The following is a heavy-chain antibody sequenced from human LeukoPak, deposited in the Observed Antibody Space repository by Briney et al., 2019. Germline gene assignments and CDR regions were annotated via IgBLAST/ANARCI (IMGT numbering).Heavy chain of an antibody. CDR1: GFTFSSYA. V-gene: IGHV3-23*01. D-gene: IGHD6-6*01. J-gene: IGHJ4*02. Sequence: GGSLRLSCAASGFTFSSYAMSWVRQAPGKGLEWVSAISGSGGSTYYADSVKGRFTISRDNSKNTLYLQMNSLRAEDTAVYYCANAWIAARSSDYWGQGTLVTVSS. CDR2: ISGSGGST. CDR3: ANAWIAARSSDY.